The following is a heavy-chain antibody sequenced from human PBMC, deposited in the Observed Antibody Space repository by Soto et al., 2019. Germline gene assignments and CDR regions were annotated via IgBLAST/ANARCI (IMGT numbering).Heavy chain of an antibody. Sequence: PSETLSLTCHVSGGSIKNYYWSWIRQAAGKGLEWIGRVYTTGSANYNPSLKSRVTMSVDTSQNQVSLTLSSVTAADTAMYYCARDYYYDSNNWFDTWGQGTLVTVSS. CDR1: GGSIKNYY. D-gene: IGHD3-22*01. J-gene: IGHJ5*02. CDR2: VYTTGSA. V-gene: IGHV4-4*07. CDR3: ARDYYYDSNNWFDT.